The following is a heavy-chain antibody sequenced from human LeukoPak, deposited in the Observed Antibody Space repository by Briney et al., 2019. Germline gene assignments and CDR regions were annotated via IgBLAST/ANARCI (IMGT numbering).Heavy chain of an antibody. CDR1: GFTFSTYG. J-gene: IGHJ4*02. CDR3: AKGTPGYSGYDPLDY. V-gene: IGHV3-30*02. CDR2: IRNDGHNQ. D-gene: IGHD5-12*01. Sequence: GGSLRLSCAASGFTFSTYGVHWVRQAPGKGLEWVAFIRNDGHNQYYGHSVKGRFTISRDNSKNTVFLQMNGLRAEDTAVYYCAKGTPGYSGYDPLDYWGQGTLVTVSS.